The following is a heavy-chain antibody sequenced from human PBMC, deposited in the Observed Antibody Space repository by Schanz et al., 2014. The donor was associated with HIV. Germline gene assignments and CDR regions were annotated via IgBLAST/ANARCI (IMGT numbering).Heavy chain of an antibody. Sequence: EQLVESGGGLVQPGGSLRLSCVASGFTFNNYAMTWVRQAPGKGLEWVSSISESGGRSYYADSVNGRFTISRDNSKNTLYLQMTTLRTEDTAVYYCASGRRSGIGWRMDVWGQGTTVSVSS. D-gene: IGHD6-19*01. CDR3: ASGRRSGIGWRMDV. CDR1: GFTFNNYA. CDR2: ISESGGRS. J-gene: IGHJ6*02. V-gene: IGHV3-23*04.